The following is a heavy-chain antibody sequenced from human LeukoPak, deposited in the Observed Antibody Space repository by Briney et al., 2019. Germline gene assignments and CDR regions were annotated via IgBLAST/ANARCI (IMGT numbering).Heavy chain of an antibody. Sequence: GGSLRLSCTASGFTFSTCAMTWVRQAPGKGLEWVSGISGSGTGTYYADSVKGRFTISRDNSKNTLYLQMNSLRAEDTAIYYCARGVDSSGLFDYWGQGTLVTVSS. J-gene: IGHJ4*02. CDR3: ARGVDSSGLFDY. CDR1: GFTFSTCA. V-gene: IGHV3-23*01. D-gene: IGHD3-22*01. CDR2: ISGSGTGT.